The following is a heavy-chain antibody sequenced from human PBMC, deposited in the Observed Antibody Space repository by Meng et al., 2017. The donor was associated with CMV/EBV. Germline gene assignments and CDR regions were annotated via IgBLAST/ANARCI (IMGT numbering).Heavy chain of an antibody. CDR1: GGTCSSFV. D-gene: IGHD3-3*01. Sequence: TVSGGTCSSFVIPWVRQAPGQGLEWMGEIIPLLDSPTSAQKFQDSVAITADKSTTTVYMDLRNLRSEDTAVYYCARDFGVPASAIDYWGHGTVVTVSS. V-gene: IGHV1-69*06. CDR3: ARDFGVPASAIDY. J-gene: IGHJ4*01. CDR2: IIPLLDSP.